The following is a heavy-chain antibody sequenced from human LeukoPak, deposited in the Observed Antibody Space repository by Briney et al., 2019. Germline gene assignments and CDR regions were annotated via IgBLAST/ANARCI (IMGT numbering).Heavy chain of an antibody. J-gene: IGHJ5*02. CDR2: IIPIFGTA. V-gene: IGHV1-69*05. CDR1: GGTFSSYA. Sequence: ASVKVSCKASGGTFSSYAISWVRQAPGQGLEWMGGIIPIFGTANYAQKFQGRVTITTDESTSTAYMELSSLRSEDTAVYYCASLHCSSTSCYSGWFDPWGQGTLVTVSS. CDR3: ASLHCSSTSCYSGWFDP. D-gene: IGHD2-2*01.